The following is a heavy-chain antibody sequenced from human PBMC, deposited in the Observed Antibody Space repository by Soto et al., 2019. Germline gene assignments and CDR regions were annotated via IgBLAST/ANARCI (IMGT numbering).Heavy chain of an antibody. Sequence: PSETLSLTCTVSGGSISSYYWSWIRQPPGKGLEWIGYIYYSGSTHYNPSLKSRVTISVDTSKNQFSLKLSSVTAADTAVYYCARDPTGASWFDPWGQGALVTVSS. CDR2: IYYSGST. J-gene: IGHJ5*02. CDR1: GGSISSYY. D-gene: IGHD7-27*01. V-gene: IGHV4-59*01. CDR3: ARDPTGASWFDP.